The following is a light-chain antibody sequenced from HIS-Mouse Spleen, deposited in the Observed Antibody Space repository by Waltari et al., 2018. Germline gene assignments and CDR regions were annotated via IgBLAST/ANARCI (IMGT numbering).Light chain of an antibody. J-gene: IGKJ1*01. CDR3: QQYGSSPRT. CDR2: GAS. Sequence: EIVFTQSPGTLSLSPGERAPLSCRASQSGSSSYLAWYQQKPGQAPRLLIYGASSRATGIPDRFSGSGSGTDFTLTISRLEPEDFAVYYCQQYGSSPRTFGQGTKVEIK. V-gene: IGKV3-20*01. CDR1: QSGSSSY.